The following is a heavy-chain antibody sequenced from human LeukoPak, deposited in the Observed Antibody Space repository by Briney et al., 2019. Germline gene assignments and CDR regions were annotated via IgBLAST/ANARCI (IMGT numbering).Heavy chain of an antibody. CDR2: IHQDGSER. CDR3: ARDVLAMDV. J-gene: IGHJ6*03. CDR1: GFTFSSYS. Sequence: GGSLRLSCAASGFTFSSYSMSWVRQAPGKGLEWVANIHQDGSERNYVDSVKGRFTISRDNVKNSLYLKMNSLRAEDTAMYYCARDVLAMDVWGKGTTVAISS. V-gene: IGHV3-7*01.